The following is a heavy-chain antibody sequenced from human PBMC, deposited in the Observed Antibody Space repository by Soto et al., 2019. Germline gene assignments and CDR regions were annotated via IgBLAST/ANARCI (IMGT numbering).Heavy chain of an antibody. V-gene: IGHV3-74*01. CDR3: TRVGGSVSGMDV. CDR2: IDNAGSSV. D-gene: IGHD1-26*01. CDR1: GFTFSSYW. J-gene: IGHJ6*02. Sequence: EVQLVESGGGLVQPGGSLRLSCAASGFTFSSYWMHWVRQAPGKGLVWVSRIDNAGSSVRYADSVKGRFTISRDNAKNPLYLQMNSLRAEETAVYYCTRVGGSVSGMDVWGQGTTVTVSS.